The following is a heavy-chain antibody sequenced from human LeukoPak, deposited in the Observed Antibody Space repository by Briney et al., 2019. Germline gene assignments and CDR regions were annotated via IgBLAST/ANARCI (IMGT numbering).Heavy chain of an antibody. CDR3: ARDTGFRTFDY. V-gene: IGHV3-23*01. D-gene: IGHD3/OR15-3a*01. Sequence: PGGSLRLSCAASEFTYGMNWVRQAPGKGLECVSAISSSGSNTYYADSVKGRFTISRDNSKNTLYLQMNSLRAEDTAVYYCARDTGFRTFDYWGQGTLVTVSS. CDR2: ISSSGSNT. J-gene: IGHJ4*02. CDR1: EFTYG.